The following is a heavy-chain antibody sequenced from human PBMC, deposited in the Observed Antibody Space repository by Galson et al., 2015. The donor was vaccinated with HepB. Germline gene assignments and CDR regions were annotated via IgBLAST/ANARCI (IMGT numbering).Heavy chain of an antibody. CDR1: GYTFSDYY. D-gene: IGHD3-10*01. J-gene: IGHJ5*01. CDR2: IHPDDSDT. V-gene: IGHV5-51*03. Sequence: QSGAEVKKPGESLKIFCEASGYTFSDYYTAWVRQKPGKGLECMGCIHPDDSDTKYSPSFQGQVTFAVDKSVTPAYLHWSGLRASDLGLYYCARVRGSGLDPHSWFDVWGHGTLVTVSS. CDR3: ARVRGSGLDPHSWFDV.